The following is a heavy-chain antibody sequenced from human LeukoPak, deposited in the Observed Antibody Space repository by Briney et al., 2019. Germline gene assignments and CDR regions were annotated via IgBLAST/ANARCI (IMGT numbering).Heavy chain of an antibody. CDR2: IRYDGSNK. CDR3: ARETYYYDSSGYYYWNWFDP. D-gene: IGHD3-22*01. Sequence: PGGSLRLSCAASGFTFSNYGMHWVRQAPGKGLEWVAFIRYDGSNKYYADSVKGRFTISRDNSKNTLSLQMNSLRAEDTAVYYCARETYYYDSSGYYYWNWFDPWGQGTLVTVSS. J-gene: IGHJ5*02. V-gene: IGHV3-30*02. CDR1: GFTFSNYG.